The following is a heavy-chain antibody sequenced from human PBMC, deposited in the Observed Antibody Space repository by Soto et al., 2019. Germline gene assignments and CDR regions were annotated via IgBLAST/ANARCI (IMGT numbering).Heavy chain of an antibody. V-gene: IGHV4-59*01. CDR2: IYYSGST. CDR1: GGSISSYY. D-gene: IGHD6-13*01. Sequence: SETLSLTCTVSGGSISSYYWSWIRQPPGKGLEWIGYIYYSGSTNHNPSLKSRVTISVDTSKNQFSLKLSSVTAADTAVYYCARVGSSSPMAYYYYGMDVWGQGTTVTVSS. J-gene: IGHJ6*02. CDR3: ARVGSSSPMAYYYYGMDV.